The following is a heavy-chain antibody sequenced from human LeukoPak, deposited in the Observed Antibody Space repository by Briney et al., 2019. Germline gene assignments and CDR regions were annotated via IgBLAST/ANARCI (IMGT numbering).Heavy chain of an antibody. CDR3: AREGFYDGSGYSYEGAFDI. J-gene: IGHJ3*02. V-gene: IGHV4-38-2*02. D-gene: IGHD3-22*01. CDR2: IYHSGST. Sequence: NASETLSLTCTVSGYSISSGYYWGWIRQPPGKGLEWIGSIYHSGSTYYNPSLKSRVTISVDTSKNQFSLKLSSVTAADTAVYYCAREGFYDGSGYSYEGAFDIWGQGTMVTVSS. CDR1: GYSISSGYY.